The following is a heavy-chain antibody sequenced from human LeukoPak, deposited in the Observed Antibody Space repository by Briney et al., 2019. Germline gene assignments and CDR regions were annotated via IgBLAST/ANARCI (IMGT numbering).Heavy chain of an antibody. CDR3: AREGVAAAEDYYYYGMDV. CDR1: GGTFSSYA. D-gene: IGHD6-13*01. V-gene: IGHV1-69*13. CDR2: IIPIFGTA. J-gene: IGHJ6*02. Sequence: ASVKVSCKASGGTFSSYAISWVRQAPGQGLEWMGGIIPIFGTANYAQKFQGRVTITADESTSTAYMELSSLRSEDTAVYYCAREGVAAAEDYYYYGMDVWGQGTTVTVSS.